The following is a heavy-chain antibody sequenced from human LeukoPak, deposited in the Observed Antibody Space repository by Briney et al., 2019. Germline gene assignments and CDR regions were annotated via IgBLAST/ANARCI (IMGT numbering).Heavy chain of an antibody. J-gene: IGHJ5*02. Sequence: ASVKVSCKASGYTFSNYGISWVRQAPGQGSEWMGWISTYDGATYYPQRLQGRVTMTTDTSTSTAYMELRSLRSDDTAVYYCARASYYGSGSYYALRFDPWGQGTLVTVSS. CDR3: ARASYYGSGSYYALRFDP. CDR2: ISTYDGAT. V-gene: IGHV1-18*01. D-gene: IGHD3-10*01. CDR1: GYTFSNYG.